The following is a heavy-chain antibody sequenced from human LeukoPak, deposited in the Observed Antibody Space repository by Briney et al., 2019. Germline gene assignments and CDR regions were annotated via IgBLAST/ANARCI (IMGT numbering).Heavy chain of an antibody. Sequence: GGSLRLTCAASGFTFSSYSMNWVRQAPGKGLEWVSSISSSSYIYYADSVKGRFTISRDNAKNSLYLQMNSLRAEDTAVYYCARHGIVGATRGHFDYWGQGTLVTVSS. CDR3: ARHGIVGATRGHFDY. CDR2: ISSSSYI. CDR1: GFTFSSYS. V-gene: IGHV3-21*01. D-gene: IGHD1-26*01. J-gene: IGHJ4*02.